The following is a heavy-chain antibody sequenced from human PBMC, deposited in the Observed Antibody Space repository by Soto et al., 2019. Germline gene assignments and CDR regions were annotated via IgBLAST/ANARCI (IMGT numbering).Heavy chain of an antibody. V-gene: IGHV3-11*01. CDR3: ARGSIGFLKGGWFDP. D-gene: IGHD6-25*01. Sequence: QVQLVESGGGLVKPGGSLRLSCAASGFTFSDYSMNWIRQAPGKGLEWVSYISSSGNTIYYADSVKGRFTISRDTANSSLQLDMNSLRADDTAVYHCARGSIGFLKGGWFDPWGQGTLVTVSS. CDR1: GFTFSDYS. CDR2: ISSSGNTI. J-gene: IGHJ5*02.